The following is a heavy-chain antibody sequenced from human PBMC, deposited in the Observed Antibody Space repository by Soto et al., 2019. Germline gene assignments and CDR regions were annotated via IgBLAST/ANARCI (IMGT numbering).Heavy chain of an antibody. Sequence: EVQLVESGGGLVQPGRSLRLSCAASGFTFDDYAMHWVRQAPGKGLEWVSGISWNSGSIGYADSVKGRFTISRDNAKNYLYMQMNSLRAEDTALYYCAKDMHSSSWHYYYYGMDVWGQGTTVTVSS. CDR3: AKDMHSSSWHYYYYGMDV. V-gene: IGHV3-9*01. D-gene: IGHD6-13*01. J-gene: IGHJ6*02. CDR1: GFTFDDYA. CDR2: ISWNSGSI.